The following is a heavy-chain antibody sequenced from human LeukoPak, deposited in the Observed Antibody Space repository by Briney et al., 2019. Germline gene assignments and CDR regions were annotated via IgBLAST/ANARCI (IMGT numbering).Heavy chain of an antibody. CDR3: AKSLWFGELSPFDY. CDR2: ISWNSGSI. V-gene: IGHV3-9*01. D-gene: IGHD3-10*01. Sequence: GGSLRLSCAASGFTFDDYAMHWVWQAPGKGLEWVSGISWNSGSIGYADSVKGRFTISRDNAKNSLYLQMNSLRAEDTALYYCAKSLWFGELSPFDYWGQGTLVTVSS. CDR1: GFTFDDYA. J-gene: IGHJ4*02.